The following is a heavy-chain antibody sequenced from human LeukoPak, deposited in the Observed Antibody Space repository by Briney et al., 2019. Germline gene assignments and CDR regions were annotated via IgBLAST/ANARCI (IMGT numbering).Heavy chain of an antibody. Sequence: PGGSLRLSCAASGFIFSDYYMSWIRQAPGKGLEWVSHISSSGSTIHYADSVKGRFTISRDNAKNSLFLQMNSLRVEDTAVYYCAGGGRGYSGSYFSIYWGQGTLVTVSS. V-gene: IGHV3-11*01. CDR3: AGGGRGYSGSYFSIY. D-gene: IGHD1-26*01. CDR1: GFIFSDYY. CDR2: ISSSGSTI. J-gene: IGHJ4*02.